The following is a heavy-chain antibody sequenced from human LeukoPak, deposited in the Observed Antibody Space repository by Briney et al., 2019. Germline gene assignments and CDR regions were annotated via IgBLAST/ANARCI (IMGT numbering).Heavy chain of an antibody. D-gene: IGHD6-19*01. CDR3: ARDRSGSSFFPYYFEY. J-gene: IGHJ4*02. CDR1: GYTFTSYG. V-gene: IGHV1-18*01. CDR2: ISAYNGNT. Sequence: ASVKVSFKASGYTFTSYGISWVRQAPGQGLEWLAWISAYNGNTDYAQNVQGRLTMTTDTSTNTAYMELRSLRSDDTAIYYCARDRSGSSFFPYYFEYWGQGTLVTVSS.